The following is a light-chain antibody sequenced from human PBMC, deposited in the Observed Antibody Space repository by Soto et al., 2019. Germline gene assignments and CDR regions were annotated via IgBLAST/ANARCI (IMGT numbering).Light chain of an antibody. CDR3: QSYDSSLSGYV. V-gene: IGLV1-40*01. CDR1: SSNIGPTYD. CDR2: ANT. Sequence: QSVLTQPPSVSGAPGQRVTISCTGSSSNIGPTYDVHWYQQLPGTAPKLLIYANTNRPSEVPDRFSGSKSGTSASLAITGLQAEDEADYYCQSYDSSLSGYVFGTGTKLTVL. J-gene: IGLJ1*01.